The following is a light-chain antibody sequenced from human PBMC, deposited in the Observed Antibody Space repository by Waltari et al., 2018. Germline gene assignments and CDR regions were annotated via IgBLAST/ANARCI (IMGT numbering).Light chain of an antibody. CDR2: DVS. CDR1: SGDVGGYNS. Sequence: QSALTQPRSVSGSPGQSVTISCTGASGDVGGYNSVSWYQQPPGKAPKLMIYDVSKRPSGVPDRFFGSKSGDTASLTISGLRAEDEADYYCCSYAGRYSYVFGTGTKVTVL. V-gene: IGLV2-11*01. CDR3: CSYAGRYSYV. J-gene: IGLJ1*01.